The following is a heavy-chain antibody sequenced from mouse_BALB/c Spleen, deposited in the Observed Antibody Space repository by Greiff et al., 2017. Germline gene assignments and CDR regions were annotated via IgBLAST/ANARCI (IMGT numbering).Heavy chain of an antibody. CDR2: IRSKSNNYAT. V-gene: IGHV10-1*02. CDR1: GFTFNTYA. Sequence: EVQGVESGGGLVQPKGSLKLSCAASGFTFNTYAMNWVRQAPGKGLEWVARIRSKSNNYATYYADSVKDRFTISRDDSQSMLYLQMNNLKTEDTAMYYCVRSYGSSYDWGQGTTLTVSS. CDR3: VRSYGSSYD. J-gene: IGHJ2*01. D-gene: IGHD1-1*01.